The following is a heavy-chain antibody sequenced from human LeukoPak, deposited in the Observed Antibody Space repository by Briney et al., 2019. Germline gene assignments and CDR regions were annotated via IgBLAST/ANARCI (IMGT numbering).Heavy chain of an antibody. J-gene: IGHJ5*02. Sequence: SETLSLTCTVSGGPISSGSYYWGWIRQPPGKGLEWLGSIYYSGSTYYNPSLKSRVTISVDTSRNQFSLKLSSVTAADTAVYYCARVITMVRGVIIGAVDWFDPWGQGTLVTVSS. D-gene: IGHD3-10*01. CDR2: IYYSGST. CDR1: GGPISSGSYY. CDR3: ARVITMVRGVIIGAVDWFDP. V-gene: IGHV4-39*01.